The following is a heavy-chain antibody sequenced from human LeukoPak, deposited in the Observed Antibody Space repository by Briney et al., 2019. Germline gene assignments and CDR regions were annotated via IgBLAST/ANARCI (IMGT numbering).Heavy chain of an antibody. CDR3: AAVEVPAARNGLFYYYGMDV. V-gene: IGHV1-8*01. D-gene: IGHD2-2*01. J-gene: IGHJ6*02. Sequence: ASVKVSCKASGYTFTSYDINWVRQAPGQGLEWMGWMNPNSGNTGYAQKFQGRVTMTRNTSISTAYMELSSLRSEDTAVYYCAAVEVPAARNGLFYYYGMDVWGQGTTVTVSS. CDR2: MNPNSGNT. CDR1: GYTFTSYD.